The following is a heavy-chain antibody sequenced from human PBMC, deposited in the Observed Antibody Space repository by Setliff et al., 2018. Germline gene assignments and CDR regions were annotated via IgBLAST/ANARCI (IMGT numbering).Heavy chain of an antibody. V-gene: IGHV1-18*01. D-gene: IGHD3-3*01. CDR1: GYTFTNYG. CDR2: ISDNNVNT. CDR3: ARDTKFLEWFQNGVAFDI. Sequence: ASVKVSCKASGYTFTNYGISWVRQAPGQGLEWMGWISDNNVNTIYAQKLQGRVTMTTDTSTSTAYMELRGLRSDDTAVYYCARDTKFLEWFQNGVAFDIWGQGTMVTVSS. J-gene: IGHJ3*02.